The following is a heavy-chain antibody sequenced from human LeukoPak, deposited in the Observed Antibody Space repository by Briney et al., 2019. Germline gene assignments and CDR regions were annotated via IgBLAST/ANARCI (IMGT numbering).Heavy chain of an antibody. CDR3: ARERDDSSGYYLYNWFDP. CDR2: IIPIFGTA. CDR1: GGTFSSYA. D-gene: IGHD3-22*01. V-gene: IGHV1-69*05. Sequence: GSSVRVSCKASGGTFSSYAISWVRQAPGQGLKWMGRIIPIFGTANYAQKSQGRVTITTDESTSTAYMELSSLRSEDTAVYYCARERDDSSGYYLYNWFDPWGQGTLVTVSS. J-gene: IGHJ5*02.